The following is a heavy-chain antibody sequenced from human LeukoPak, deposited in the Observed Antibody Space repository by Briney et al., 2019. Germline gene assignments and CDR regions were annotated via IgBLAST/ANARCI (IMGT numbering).Heavy chain of an antibody. D-gene: IGHD1-14*01. Sequence: SETLSLTCTVSGDSINSGSYYWGWIRQPPGKGLEWIGSISYRGTPSYNPSLRSRVPMSVDTSKNQFSLNLKSVTAADTAVFYCARTTLLWYFDNWGPGALVAVSS. J-gene: IGHJ4*01. CDR1: GDSINSGSYY. CDR2: ISYRGTP. V-gene: IGHV4-39*01. CDR3: ARTTLLWYFDN.